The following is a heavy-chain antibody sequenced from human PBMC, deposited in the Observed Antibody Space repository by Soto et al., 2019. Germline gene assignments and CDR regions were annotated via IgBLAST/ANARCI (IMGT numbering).Heavy chain of an antibody. CDR2: IKQDGSEK. CDR3: ARDRYSYYDFWSGALPYYYFGMDV. J-gene: IGHJ6*02. D-gene: IGHD3-3*01. CDR1: GFTFSSYW. Sequence: GGSLRLSCAASGFTFSSYWMSWVRQAPGKGLEWVANIKQDGSEKYYVDSVKGRFTISRDNAKNSLYLQMNSLRAEDTAVYYCARDRYSYYDFWSGALPYYYFGMDVWGQGTTVTVSS. V-gene: IGHV3-7*01.